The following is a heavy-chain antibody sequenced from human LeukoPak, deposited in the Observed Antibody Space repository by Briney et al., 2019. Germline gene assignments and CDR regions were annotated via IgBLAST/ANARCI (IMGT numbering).Heavy chain of an antibody. Sequence: SETLSLTCAVYGGSFSGYYWSWIRQPPGKGLEWIGETNHSGSTNYNPSLKSRVTISVDTSKNQFSLKLSSVTAADTAVYYCARGGLGYCSSTSCRNWFDPWGQGTLVTVSS. V-gene: IGHV4-34*01. J-gene: IGHJ5*02. CDR2: TNHSGST. D-gene: IGHD2-2*01. CDR1: GGSFSGYY. CDR3: ARGGLGYCSSTSCRNWFDP.